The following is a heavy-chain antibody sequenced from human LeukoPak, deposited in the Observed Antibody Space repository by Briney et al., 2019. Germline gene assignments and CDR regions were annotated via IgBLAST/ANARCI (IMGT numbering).Heavy chain of an antibody. CDR1: GFTFSSYG. J-gene: IGHJ4*02. V-gene: IGHV3-30*02. CDR2: IRYDGSNK. Sequence: GGSLRLSCAASGFTFSSYGMHWVRQAPGKGLEWVAFIRYDGSNKYYADSVKGRFTISREDSKNTLYLQLNSLRAEDTALYYCATNSGWYGVSWGQGTLVTVSS. CDR3: ATNSGWYGVS. D-gene: IGHD6-19*01.